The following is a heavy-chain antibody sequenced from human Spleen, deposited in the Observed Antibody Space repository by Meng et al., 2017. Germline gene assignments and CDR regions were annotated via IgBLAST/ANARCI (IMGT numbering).Heavy chain of an antibody. CDR1: GGSISTSGYD. CDR3: VRSSGWVRTGFDP. CDR2: IGHSGIT. Sequence: QPQLQDPGPGLVKPSEALPRTCLVSGGSISTSGYDWGWIRQPPGKGLEWIGSIGHSGITYYTPSLKSRVTVSIDTSKSQFSLKLTSVTAADTAVYYCVRSSGWVRTGFDPWGQGTLVTVSS. D-gene: IGHD6-19*01. J-gene: IGHJ5*02. V-gene: IGHV4-39*01.